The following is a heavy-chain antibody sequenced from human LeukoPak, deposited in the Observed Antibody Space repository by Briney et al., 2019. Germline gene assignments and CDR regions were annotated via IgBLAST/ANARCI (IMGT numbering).Heavy chain of an antibody. CDR3: AREEAAAGTSAFDY. J-gene: IGHJ4*02. V-gene: IGHV3-11*01. Sequence: GGSLRLSCAASGFTLNNAWMSWVRQAPGKGLEWVSYISSSGSTIYYADSVKGRFTISRDNAKNSLYLQMNSLRAEDTAVYYCAREEAAAGTSAFDYWGQGTLVTVSS. CDR2: ISSSGSTI. CDR1: GFTLNNAW. D-gene: IGHD6-13*01.